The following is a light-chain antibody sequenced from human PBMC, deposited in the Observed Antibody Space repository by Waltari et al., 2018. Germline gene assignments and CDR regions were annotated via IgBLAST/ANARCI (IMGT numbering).Light chain of an antibody. CDR3: QQRDNWPWT. CDR2: DAS. J-gene: IGKJ1*01. V-gene: IGKV3-11*01. Sequence: EIVLTQSPATLSLSPGDGATLSCRASESVRSYLAWYQQKPGQAPRLLIADASNRASGISDRITASGSGLDFTLTISSLEPEDVGVYYCQQRDNWPWTFGQGTKVEIK. CDR1: ESVRSY.